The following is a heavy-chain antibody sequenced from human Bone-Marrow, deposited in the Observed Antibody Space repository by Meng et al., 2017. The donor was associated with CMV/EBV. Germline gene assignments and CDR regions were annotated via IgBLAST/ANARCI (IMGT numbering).Heavy chain of an antibody. D-gene: IGHD3-9*01. CDR1: GFTFSSYW. CDR3: ARGFLYYDILTGYYMDDNWFDP. J-gene: IGHJ5*02. CDR2: INSDGSST. V-gene: IGHV3-74*01. Sequence: GESLKISCAASGFTFSSYWMHWVRQAPGKGLVWVSCINSDGSSTSYADSVKGRFTISRDNAKNTLYLQMNSLRAEDTAVYYCARGFLYYDILTGYYMDDNWFDPWGQGTLVTVSS.